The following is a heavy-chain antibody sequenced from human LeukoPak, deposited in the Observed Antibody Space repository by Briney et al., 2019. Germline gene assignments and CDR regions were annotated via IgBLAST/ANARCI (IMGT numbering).Heavy chain of an antibody. V-gene: IGHV3-21*01. CDR1: GYTFSSYS. CDR3: AAGSGSYRDWFDP. D-gene: IGHD3-10*01. CDR2: ISSSSSYI. J-gene: IGHJ5*02. Sequence: GGSLRLSCAASGYTFSSYSMNWVRQAPAKGLEWVSSISSSSSYIYYADSVKGRFTISRDNAKNSLYLQMNSLRAEDTAVYYCAAGSGSYRDWFDPWGQGTLVTVSS.